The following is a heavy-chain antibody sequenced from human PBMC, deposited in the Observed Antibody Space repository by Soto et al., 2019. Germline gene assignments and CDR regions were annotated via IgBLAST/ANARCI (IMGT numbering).Heavy chain of an antibody. CDR1: GCSISSGDYY. CDR2: IYYSGST. J-gene: IGHJ6*02. D-gene: IGHD3-9*01. CDR3: AREKGYDILTGYYLNYYYYGMDV. Sequence: SETLSLTCTVSGCSISSGDYYWSWIHQPPGKGLEWIGYIYYSGSTYYNPSLKSRVTISVDTSKNQFSLKLSSVTAADTAVYYCAREKGYDILTGYYLNYYYYGMDVWGQGTTVTVSS. V-gene: IGHV4-30-4*01.